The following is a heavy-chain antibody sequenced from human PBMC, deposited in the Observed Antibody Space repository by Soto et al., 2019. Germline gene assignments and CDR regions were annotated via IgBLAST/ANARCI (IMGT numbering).Heavy chain of an antibody. CDR1: GGSISTYY. Sequence: QVQLQESGPGLVKPSETLSLTCTVSGGSISTYYWSWVRQSPGKGLEWIGYIFYSDNTNYNPSLKSPVTISVDTSKNQFSLKLTSVTAADTAVYFCARGGETYYDFWSGFSPIDYWGQGALVTVSS. D-gene: IGHD3-3*01. CDR3: ARGGETYYDFWSGFSPIDY. J-gene: IGHJ4*02. V-gene: IGHV4-59*01. CDR2: IFYSDNT.